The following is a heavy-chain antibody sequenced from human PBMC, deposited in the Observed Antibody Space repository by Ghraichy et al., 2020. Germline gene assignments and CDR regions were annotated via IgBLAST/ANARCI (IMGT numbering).Heavy chain of an antibody. Sequence: GGSLRLSCTASGFTFEDYTMHWVRQAPGKGLEWVSLITWDGGNKYYVDSVRGRFTISRYNRRNSLYLHMNNLRPEDTALYYCAKEISYTGDDLYFDSWGRGTLVTVSS. D-gene: IGHD7-27*01. J-gene: IGHJ4*02. CDR3: AKEISYTGDDLYFDS. V-gene: IGHV3-43*01. CDR2: ITWDGGNK. CDR1: GFTFEDYT.